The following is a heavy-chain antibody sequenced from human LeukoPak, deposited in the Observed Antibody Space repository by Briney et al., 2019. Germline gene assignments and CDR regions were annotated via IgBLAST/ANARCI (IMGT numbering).Heavy chain of an antibody. CDR1: GFTFSSYA. J-gene: IGHJ4*02. CDR3: VSREGQWLVRSPFDY. Sequence: GGSLRLSCAASGFTFSSYAMSWVRQAPGKGLEWVSAISGSGGSTYYADSVKGRFTISRDNSKNTLYLQMNSLRAEDTAVYYCVSREGQWLVRSPFDYWGQGTLVTVSS. V-gene: IGHV3-23*01. D-gene: IGHD6-19*01. CDR2: ISGSGGST.